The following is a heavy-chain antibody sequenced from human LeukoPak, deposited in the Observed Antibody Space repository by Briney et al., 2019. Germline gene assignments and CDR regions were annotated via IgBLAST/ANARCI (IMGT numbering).Heavy chain of an antibody. J-gene: IGHJ4*02. CDR1: GFTFTTYG. D-gene: IGHD6-6*01. Sequence: PGGSLRLSCAASGFTFTTYGMHWVRQAPGKGLEWVSAISGSGGSTYYADSVKGRFTISRDNSKNTLYLQMNSLRAEDTAVYYCARGLSSIAARPDFDYWGQGTLVTVSS. V-gene: IGHV3-23*01. CDR3: ARGLSSIAARPDFDY. CDR2: ISGSGGST.